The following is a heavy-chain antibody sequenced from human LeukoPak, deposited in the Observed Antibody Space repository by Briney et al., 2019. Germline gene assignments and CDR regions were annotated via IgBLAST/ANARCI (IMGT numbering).Heavy chain of an antibody. CDR3: ATAGNSRFDY. CDR2: ISYDGSNK. J-gene: IGHJ4*02. CDR1: GFTFSIHC. V-gene: IGHV3-30*03. Sequence: PGGSVSLLCAPSGFTFSIHCMQCARHAPGRGLEWVAVISYDGSNKYYADSVKGRFTISRDNSKNTLYLQMNSLRAEDTAVYYCATAGNSRFDYWGQGTLVTVSS. D-gene: IGHD4-23*01.